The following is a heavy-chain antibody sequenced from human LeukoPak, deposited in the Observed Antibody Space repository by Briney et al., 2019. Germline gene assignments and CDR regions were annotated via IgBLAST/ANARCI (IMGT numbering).Heavy chain of an antibody. Sequence: GGSLRLSCAASGFTFSSYGMHWVRQAPGKGLEWVAFIRYDGSNKYYADSVKGRFTISRDNSKNTLYLQMNSLRAEDTAVYYCAKEALSSGYYSKAPYFDYWGQGTLVTVSS. CDR1: GFTFSSYG. CDR2: IRYDGSNK. V-gene: IGHV3-30*02. J-gene: IGHJ4*02. D-gene: IGHD3-22*01. CDR3: AKEALSSGYYSKAPYFDY.